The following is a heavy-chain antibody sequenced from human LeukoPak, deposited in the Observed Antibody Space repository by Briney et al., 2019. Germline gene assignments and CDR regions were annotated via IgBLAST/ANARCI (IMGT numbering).Heavy chain of an antibody. CDR1: GGSFSGYY. Sequence: SETLSLTCAVYGGSFSGYYWSWIRQHPGKGLEWIGEINHSGSTNYNPSLKSRVTISEDTSKNQFSLKLSSVTAADTAVYYCARGRNTMVRGALGAETRYYYSYYMDVWGKGTTVTVSS. J-gene: IGHJ6*03. CDR2: INHSGST. D-gene: IGHD3-10*01. V-gene: IGHV4-34*01. CDR3: ARGRNTMVRGALGAETRYYYSYYMDV.